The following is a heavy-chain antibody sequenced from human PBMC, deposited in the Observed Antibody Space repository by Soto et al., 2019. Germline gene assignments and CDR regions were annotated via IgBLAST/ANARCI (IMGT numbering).Heavy chain of an antibody. CDR1: GGTFSSYA. J-gene: IGHJ4*02. CDR3: ARDGWYCSGGSCYYFDY. Sequence: QVQLVQSGAEVKKPGSSVKVSCKASGGTFSSYAISWVRQAPGQGLEWMGGIIPIFGTANYAQKFQGRVTITADESTSTAYMELSSLRSEDTAVYYWARDGWYCSGGSCYYFDYWGQGTLVTVSS. CDR2: IIPIFGTA. D-gene: IGHD2-15*01. V-gene: IGHV1-69*01.